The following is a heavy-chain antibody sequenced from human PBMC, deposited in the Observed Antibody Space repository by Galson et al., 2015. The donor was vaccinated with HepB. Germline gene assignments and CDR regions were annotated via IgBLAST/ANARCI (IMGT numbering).Heavy chain of an antibody. CDR3: ARVSYYDSSGYSAPYY. CDR1: GYTFTSYG. J-gene: IGHJ4*02. Sequence: SVKVSCKASGYTFTSYGISWVRQAPGQGLEWMGWISAYNGNTNYAQKLQGRVTMTTDTSTSTAYMELRSLRSDDTAVYYCARVSYYDSSGYSAPYYWGQGTLVTVSS. D-gene: IGHD3-22*01. CDR2: ISAYNGNT. V-gene: IGHV1-18*01.